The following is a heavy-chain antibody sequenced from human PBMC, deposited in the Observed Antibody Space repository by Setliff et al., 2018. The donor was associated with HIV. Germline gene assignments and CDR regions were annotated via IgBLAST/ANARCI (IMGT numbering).Heavy chain of an antibody. CDR1: GGSISRYY. CDR2: MHSSGST. V-gene: IGHV4-4*09. Sequence: PSETLSLTCIVSGGSISRYYWSWIRQSPGKGLEFIGYMHSSGSTNYNLSLETRVTLSVDTSKSQFSLKLTSVTASDTAMYYCARPIPYGLDWYFDLWGRGTLVTVSS. CDR3: ARPIPYGLDWYFDL. D-gene: IGHD4-17*01. J-gene: IGHJ2*01.